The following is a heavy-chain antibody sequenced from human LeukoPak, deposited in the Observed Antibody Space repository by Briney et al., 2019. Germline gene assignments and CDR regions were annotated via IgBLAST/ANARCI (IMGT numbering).Heavy chain of an antibody. V-gene: IGHV3-21*01. CDR2: INSRSNQI. Sequence: PGGSLRLSCAASGFTFNNYAMNWIRQAPGKGLEWVSSINSRSNQIYYADSVKGRFTISRDNAENSLYLQMNSLRADDSAMYYCARVHYGIDYWGQGTLVTVSS. CDR3: ARVHYGIDY. CDR1: GFTFNNYA. J-gene: IGHJ4*02. D-gene: IGHD4-17*01.